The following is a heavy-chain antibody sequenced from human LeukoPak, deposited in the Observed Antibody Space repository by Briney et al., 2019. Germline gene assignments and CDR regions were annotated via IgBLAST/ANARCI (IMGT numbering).Heavy chain of an antibody. CDR1: GVSVTSGTYH. CDR3: ARDHYYDGRGRFDP. D-gene: IGHD3-16*01. Sequence: SETLSLTCSVSGVSVTSGTYHRAWIRQAPEKGLEWIGSVYFDGSTHYNPSLQSRLTISVDTSKNQFSLRLSSVTAADTAVYYCARDHYYDGRGRFDPWGQGTLVTVS. J-gene: IGHJ5*02. CDR2: VYFDGST. V-gene: IGHV4-39*07.